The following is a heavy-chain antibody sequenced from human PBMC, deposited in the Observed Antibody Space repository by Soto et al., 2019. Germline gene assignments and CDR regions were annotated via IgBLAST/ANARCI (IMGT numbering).Heavy chain of an antibody. CDR3: ASQREVGQWLDRDY. V-gene: IGHV1-3*01. J-gene: IGHJ4*02. Sequence: ASVKVSCKASGLTFTSYSFHWVRQAPGQRLEWMGWVNADNGDTRYSQRSQDRVTITRDTSASTAYMELSSLGSEDTAVYYCASQREVGQWLDRDYWGQGALVTVSS. CDR2: VNADNGDT. CDR1: GLTFTSYS. D-gene: IGHD6-19*01.